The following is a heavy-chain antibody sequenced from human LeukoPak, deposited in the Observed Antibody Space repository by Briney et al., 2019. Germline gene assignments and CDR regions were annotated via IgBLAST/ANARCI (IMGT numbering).Heavy chain of an antibody. D-gene: IGHD2-21*02. J-gene: IGHJ3*02. CDR2: ISWNSGSI. Sequence: PGGSLRLSCAASGFTFYDYAMHWVRQAPGKGLEWVSGISWNSGSIGYADSVKGRFTISRDNAKNTLYLQMNSLRAEDTALYYCAKDQAHIVVVTAGHAFDIWGQGTMVTVSS. CDR1: GFTFYDYA. V-gene: IGHV3-9*01. CDR3: AKDQAHIVVVTAGHAFDI.